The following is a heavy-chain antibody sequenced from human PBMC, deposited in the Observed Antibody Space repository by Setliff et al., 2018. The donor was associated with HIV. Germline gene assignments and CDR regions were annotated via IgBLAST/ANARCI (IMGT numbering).Heavy chain of an antibody. J-gene: IGHJ3*02. CDR3: ARGYYNFWSGYYDSRFPNPIDAFDI. Sequence: ASVKVSCKASGYTFSSYGISWVRQAPGQGVEWMGWISAYNGNTNCAQKLQGRVTMTTDTSTSTAYMELRSLRSDDTAVYYCARGYYNFWSGYYDSRFPNPIDAFDIWGQGTMVTVSS. V-gene: IGHV1-18*01. CDR2: ISAYNGNT. CDR1: GYTFSSYG. D-gene: IGHD3-3*01.